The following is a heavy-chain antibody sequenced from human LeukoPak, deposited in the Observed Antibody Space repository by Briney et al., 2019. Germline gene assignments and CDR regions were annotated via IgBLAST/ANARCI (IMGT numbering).Heavy chain of an antibody. CDR2: ISGTDGSR. CDR1: GFTFSSND. CDR3: AKRSRRLTIVRGVPREDV. V-gene: IGHV3-23*01. D-gene: IGHD3-10*01. J-gene: IGHJ6*02. Sequence: GGSLRLSCAASGFTFSSNDMSWVRQAPGKGLEWVSGISGTDGSRSYADSVKGRFTISRDNSKNTLFLQMSSLRAEDTAVYYCAKRSRRLTIVRGVPREDVWGQGTTVTVSS.